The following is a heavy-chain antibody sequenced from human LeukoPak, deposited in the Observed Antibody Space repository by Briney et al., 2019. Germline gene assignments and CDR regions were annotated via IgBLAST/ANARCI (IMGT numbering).Heavy chain of an antibody. V-gene: IGHV4-59*08. Sequence: SETLSLTCTVSGGSISSYYWSWIRQPPGKGLEWIGHIYYSRSTNYNPSLKSRVTISVDTSKNQFSLKLSSVTAADTAVYYCARHERSSRASYFDLWGRGTLVTVSS. CDR3: ARHERSSRASYFDL. J-gene: IGHJ2*01. D-gene: IGHD6-19*01. CDR2: IYYSRST. CDR1: GGSISSYY.